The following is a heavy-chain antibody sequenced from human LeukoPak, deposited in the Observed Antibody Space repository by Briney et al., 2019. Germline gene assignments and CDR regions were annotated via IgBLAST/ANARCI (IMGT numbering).Heavy chain of an antibody. V-gene: IGHV5-51*01. CDR1: GYIFTSYS. J-gene: IGHJ4*02. CDR2: IHPYDSEI. D-gene: IGHD7-27*01. Sequence: GESLKISCKGSGYIFTSYSIAWVRQMPGKGLEWMGVIHPYDSEIRYSPSFQGQVTISADKSISTAYLQWSSLKASDTAMYYCARPNWARRYFDYWGQGTLVTVSS. CDR3: ARPNWARRYFDY.